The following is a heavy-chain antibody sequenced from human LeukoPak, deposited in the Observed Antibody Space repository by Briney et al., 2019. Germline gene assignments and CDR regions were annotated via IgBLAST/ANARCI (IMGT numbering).Heavy chain of an antibody. V-gene: IGHV3-9*01. D-gene: IGHD5-12*01. CDR3: ARDSPRYSGYDSTRGFDY. J-gene: IGHJ4*02. CDR1: GFTFDDYA. CDR2: ISWNSDKI. Sequence: PGGSLRLSCAASGFTFDDYAMHWVRQAPGKGLEWVSGISWNSDKIGYADSVKGRFTISRDNAKNSLYLQMNSLRAEDTALYYCARDSPRYSGYDSTRGFDYWGQGTLVTVSS.